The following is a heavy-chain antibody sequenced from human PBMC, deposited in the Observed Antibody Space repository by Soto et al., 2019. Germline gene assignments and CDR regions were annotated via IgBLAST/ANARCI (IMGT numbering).Heavy chain of an antibody. CDR2: IYYSGST. CDR1: GGSISSGGYY. J-gene: IGHJ5*02. V-gene: IGHV4-31*03. CDR3: ARGIVVVTAIPSNWFDP. D-gene: IGHD2-21*02. Sequence: SETLSLTCTVSGGSISSGGYYWSWIRQHPGKGLEWIGYIYYSGSTYYNPSLKSRVTISVDTSKNQFSLKLSSVTAADTAVYYCARGIVVVTAIPSNWFDPWGQGTLVTVSS.